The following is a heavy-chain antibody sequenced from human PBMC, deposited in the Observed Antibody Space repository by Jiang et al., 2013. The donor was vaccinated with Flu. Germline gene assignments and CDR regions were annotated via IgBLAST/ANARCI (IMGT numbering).Heavy chain of an antibody. CDR3: ARSSGPYSSSWYETYYFDY. D-gene: IGHD6-13*01. J-gene: IGHJ4*02. V-gene: IGHV3-20*03. CDR2: NGGRH. Sequence: NGGRHRLCRLCEGRFTISRDNAKNSLYLQMNSLRAEDTALYYCARSSGPYSSSWYETYYFDYWGQGTLVTVSS.